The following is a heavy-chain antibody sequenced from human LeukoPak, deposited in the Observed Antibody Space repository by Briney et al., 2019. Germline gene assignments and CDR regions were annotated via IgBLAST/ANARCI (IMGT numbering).Heavy chain of an antibody. V-gene: IGHV3-74*01. CDR2: INSDGSTT. D-gene: IGHD3-3*01. CDR1: GFTFSSYW. J-gene: IGHJ4*02. Sequence: GGSLRLSCAASGFTFSSYWMHWVRRAPGKGLVWVSRINSDGSTTNYADSVKGRFTISRDNAKNSLYLQMNSLRAEDTAVYYCARDGPLLYDFWSGYPIDYWGQGTLVTVSS. CDR3: ARDGPLLYDFWSGYPIDY.